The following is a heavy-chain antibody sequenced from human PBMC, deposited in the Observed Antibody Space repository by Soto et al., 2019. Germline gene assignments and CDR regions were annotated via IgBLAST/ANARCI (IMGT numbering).Heavy chain of an antibody. V-gene: IGHV3-30*18. D-gene: IGHD2-2*01. CDR1: GFTFSSYG. CDR3: AKDHGYCSSTSCSYYYYYGMDV. CDR2: ISYDGSNK. Sequence: ESGGGVVQPGRSLRLSCAASGFTFSSYGMHWVRQAPGKGLEWVAVISYDGSNKYYADSVKGRFTISRDNSKNTLYLQMNSLRAEDTAVYYCAKDHGYCSSTSCSYYYYYGMDVWGQGTTVTVSS. J-gene: IGHJ6*02.